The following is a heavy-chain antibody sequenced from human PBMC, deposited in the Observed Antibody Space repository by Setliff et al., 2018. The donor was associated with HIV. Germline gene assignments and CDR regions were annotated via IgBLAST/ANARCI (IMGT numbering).Heavy chain of an antibody. J-gene: IGHJ4*02. V-gene: IGHV4-30-4*08. CDR2: ITYSGSA. Sequence: SETLSLTCAVYGESLSDYYWNWIRQPPGKGLEWIGYITYSGSAYYNPSLKSRVTISIDTSNNQISLRLSSVTAADTAMYYCVRDDYGYNGKGFDYWGPGTLVTVSS. D-gene: IGHD4-17*01. CDR3: VRDDYGYNGKGFDY. CDR1: GESLSDYY.